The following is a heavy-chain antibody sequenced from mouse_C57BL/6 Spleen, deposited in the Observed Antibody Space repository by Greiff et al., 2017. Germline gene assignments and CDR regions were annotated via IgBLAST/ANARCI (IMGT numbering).Heavy chain of an antibody. CDR2: IYPGDGDT. J-gene: IGHJ2*01. CDR3: ARSGGYDGYYGNFDY. V-gene: IGHV1-80*01. CDR1: GYAFSSYW. D-gene: IGHD2-3*01. Sequence: QVQLQQSGAELVKPGASVKISCKASGYAFSSYWMNWVKQRPGKGLEWIGQIYPGDGDTNYNGKFKGKATLTADKSSSTAYMQLSSLTSEDSAVYFCARSGGYDGYYGNFDYWGQGTTLTVSS.